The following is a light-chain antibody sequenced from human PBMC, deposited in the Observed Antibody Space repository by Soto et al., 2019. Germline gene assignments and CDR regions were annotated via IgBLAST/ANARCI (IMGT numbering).Light chain of an antibody. CDR3: QQSYSTVLT. V-gene: IGKV1-39*01. CDR2: AAS. CDR1: QSISSY. Sequence: DIQMTQSPSSLSASVGDRVTITCRASQSISSYLNWYQQKPGKAPKLLIYAASSLQSGVPSRFSGSGSGTDFTLTISSLQPKDFATYYCQQSYSTVLTFGGGTKVEIK. J-gene: IGKJ4*01.